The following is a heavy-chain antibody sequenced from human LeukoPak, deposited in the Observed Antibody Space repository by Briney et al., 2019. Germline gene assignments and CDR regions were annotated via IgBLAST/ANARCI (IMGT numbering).Heavy chain of an antibody. J-gene: IGHJ3*02. CDR3: ARERWDDVFDI. CDR2: INHSGST. V-gene: IGHV4-34*01. CDR1: GGSFSGYY. Sequence: SETLSLTCAVYGGSFSGYYWSWIRQPPGKGLEWIGEINHSGSTNYNPSLKSRVTISEDTSKNQFSLKLSSVTAADTAVYYCARERWDDVFDIWGQGTMVTVSS. D-gene: IGHD1-26*01.